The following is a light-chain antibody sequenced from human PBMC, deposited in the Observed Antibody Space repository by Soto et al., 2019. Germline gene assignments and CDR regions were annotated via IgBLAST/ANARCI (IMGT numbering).Light chain of an antibody. CDR1: SSAVGAYNY. Sequence: SALTQPPAASGSPGQSVTISCTGSSSAVGAYNYVSWYQQHPGKAPKLIIYDVRRQPSGVPDRFSGSKSGNTASLTVSGLQSEDEADYFCSSYAGNNKWVFGGGTKLTGL. J-gene: IGLJ2*01. V-gene: IGLV2-8*01. CDR2: DVR. CDR3: SSYAGNNKWV.